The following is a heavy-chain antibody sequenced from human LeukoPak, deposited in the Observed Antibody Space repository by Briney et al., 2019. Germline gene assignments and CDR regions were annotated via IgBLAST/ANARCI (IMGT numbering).Heavy chain of an antibody. V-gene: IGHV4-59*08. J-gene: IGHJ4*02. CDR1: GGSISSYY. CDR2: IYYSGST. D-gene: IGHD3-10*01. Sequence: SETLSLTCTVAGGSISSYYWSWMRQPPGKGLEWIGYIYYSGSTNYNPSLKSRVTTSVDTSKNQFSLKLSSVTAADTAVYYCARQFGELFFDYWGQGTLVTVSS. CDR3: ARQFGELFFDY.